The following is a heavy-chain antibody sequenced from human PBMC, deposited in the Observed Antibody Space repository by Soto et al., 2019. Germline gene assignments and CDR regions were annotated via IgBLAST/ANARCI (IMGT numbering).Heavy chain of an antibody. V-gene: IGHV3-30*18. CDR1: GFTLSDYA. J-gene: IGHJ4*02. D-gene: IGHD2-8*01. Sequence: QVQLVESGGGVVQPGRSLRLSCAASGFTLSDYAIHWVRQAPGKGLEWVAVISDDASDKYYGDSVKGRFTISRDSSKNTLYLQMNHLRPEDTAVYYCAKVREDLVLLVALDFWGQGTLVTVSS. CDR2: ISDDASDK. CDR3: AKVREDLVLLVALDF.